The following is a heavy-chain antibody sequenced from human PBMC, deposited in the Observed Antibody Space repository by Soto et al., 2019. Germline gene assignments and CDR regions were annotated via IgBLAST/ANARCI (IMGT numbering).Heavy chain of an antibody. CDR3: ARDRGRGGSYYIYFYGMDV. CDR1: GYTFTTYY. D-gene: IGHD1-26*01. V-gene: IGHV1-46*01. Sequence: QVQVVQSGAEVKKPGASVKVSCKASGYTFTTYYIHWVRQAPGQGLEWMGVINPSGGSINYAQKFQGRGTXTXEXATSTVYMELSSLRSEDTAVYYCARDRGRGGSYYIYFYGMDVWGQGTTVTVSS. CDR2: INPSGGSI. J-gene: IGHJ6*02.